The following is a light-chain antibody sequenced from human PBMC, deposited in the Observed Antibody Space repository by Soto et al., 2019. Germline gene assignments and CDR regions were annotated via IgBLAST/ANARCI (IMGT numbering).Light chain of an antibody. V-gene: IGKV1-39*01. Sequence: DIQMTQSPSSLSASVGDRVTITCRASQSISSYLNWYQQKPGKAPKLLIYAASTLQSGVLSRFSGSGSGTDFTLTISSLQPEDFATYYCQQVNGYPRDITFGGGTRVEIK. CDR1: QSISSY. J-gene: IGKJ4*01. CDR2: AAS. CDR3: QQVNGYPRDIT.